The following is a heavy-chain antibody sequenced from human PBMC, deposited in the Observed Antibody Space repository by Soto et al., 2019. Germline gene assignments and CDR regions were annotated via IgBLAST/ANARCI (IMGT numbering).Heavy chain of an antibody. Sequence: SETLSLTCTVSGGSISSSSYYWSWIRQPPGKGLEWIGYIYYSGSTNYNPSLKSRVTISVDTSKNQFSLKLSSVTAADTAVYYCAGDPSSGIAAAGTYYYGMDVWGQGTTVTVSS. D-gene: IGHD6-13*01. CDR3: AGDPSSGIAAAGTYYYGMDV. V-gene: IGHV4-61*05. J-gene: IGHJ6*02. CDR2: IYYSGST. CDR1: GGSISSSSYY.